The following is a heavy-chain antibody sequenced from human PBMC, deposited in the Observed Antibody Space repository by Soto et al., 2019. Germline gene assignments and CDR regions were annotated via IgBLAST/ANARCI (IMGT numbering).Heavy chain of an antibody. CDR2: ISDYNDET. CDR3: ARGGNWFDP. CDR1: GYTFSSFG. D-gene: IGHD3-10*01. Sequence: QVQLVQSGAEVKKAGASVKLSCKASGYTFSSFGITWVRQAPGQGLEWVGWISDYNDETDYARNFQGRVTMTRDTSTSTAYMELRGLRSDDTAIYYCARGGNWFDPWGQGTLVTVSS. V-gene: IGHV1-18*01. J-gene: IGHJ5*02.